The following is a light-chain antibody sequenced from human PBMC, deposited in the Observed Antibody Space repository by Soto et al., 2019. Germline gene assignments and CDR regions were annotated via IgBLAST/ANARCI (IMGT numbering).Light chain of an antibody. CDR2: EGD. CDR3: CSFARSTTFYV. J-gene: IGLJ1*01. V-gene: IGLV2-23*01. CDR1: SSDVGSSNL. Sequence: QSALTQPASVSGSPGQSITISCSGTSSDVGSSNLVSWYQQYPGKAPKLIIFEGDRRPSGVSGRFSGSKSGNTASLTISGLQAEDEADYYCCSFARSTTFYVFGTGTKLTVL.